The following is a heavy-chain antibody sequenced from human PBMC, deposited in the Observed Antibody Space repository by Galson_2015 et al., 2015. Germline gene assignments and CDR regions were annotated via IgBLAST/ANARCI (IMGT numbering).Heavy chain of an antibody. V-gene: IGHV4-39*01. CDR2: IYYSGST. J-gene: IGHJ4*02. CDR3: ARLGRGYYDSSGYIADY. CDR1: GGSISSRSYY. D-gene: IGHD3-22*01. Sequence: ETLSLPCTVSGGSISSRSYYWGWIRQPPGKGLEWIGSIYYSGSTYYNPSLKSRVTISVDTSKNQFSLKLSSVTAADTAVYYCARLGRGYYDSSGYIADYWGQGTLVTVSS.